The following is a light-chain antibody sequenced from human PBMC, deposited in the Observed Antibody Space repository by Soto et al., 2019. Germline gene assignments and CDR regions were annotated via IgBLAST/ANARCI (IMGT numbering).Light chain of an antibody. Sequence: DIVMTQSPDSLAVSLGERATINCKSSQSVLYSSNNKNYLAWYQQRPGQPPKLLISWASTRESGVPDRFSGRGSGTDFTLTISSLQAEDVAVYYFQQCYSTPQTFGQGTKLEIK. V-gene: IGKV4-1*01. CDR1: QSVLYSSNNKNY. CDR3: QQCYSTPQT. J-gene: IGKJ2*01. CDR2: WAS.